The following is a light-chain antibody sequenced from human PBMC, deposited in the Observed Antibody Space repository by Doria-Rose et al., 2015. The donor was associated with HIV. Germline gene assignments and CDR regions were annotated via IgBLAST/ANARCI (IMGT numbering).Light chain of an antibody. CDR1: QSVSTD. CDR2: GAS. V-gene: IGKV3-15*01. Sequence: QSPETLSVSPGESATLSCRASQSVSTDLAWYQHKPGQAPRLLIWGASTRATGIPARFSGSGSGTEFTLTISSLQSEDFAIYFCHQYNNWPTFGQGTRLDIK. CDR3: HQYNNWPT. J-gene: IGKJ5*01.